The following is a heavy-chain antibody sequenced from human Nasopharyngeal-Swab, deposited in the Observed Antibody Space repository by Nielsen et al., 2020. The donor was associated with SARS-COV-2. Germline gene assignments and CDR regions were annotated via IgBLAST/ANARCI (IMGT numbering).Heavy chain of an antibody. CDR1: GFTFDDYA. Sequence: GGSLRLSCAASGFTFDDYAMHWVRKAPGKGLEWVSGISWNSGSIGYADSVKGRFTISRDNAKNSLYLQMNSLRAEDTALYYCAKDCSSSWYTWGLFDYWGQGTLVTVSS. V-gene: IGHV3-9*01. CDR2: ISWNSGSI. J-gene: IGHJ4*02. CDR3: AKDCSSSWYTWGLFDY. D-gene: IGHD6-13*01.